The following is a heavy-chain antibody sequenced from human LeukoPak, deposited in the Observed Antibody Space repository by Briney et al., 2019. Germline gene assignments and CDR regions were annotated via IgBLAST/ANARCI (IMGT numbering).Heavy chain of an antibody. J-gene: IGHJ4*02. D-gene: IGHD3-22*01. V-gene: IGHV3-53*01. CDR2: IYSGGST. Sequence: GGSLRLSCAASGFTVSRNYMNWVRRAPGKGLEWVSVIYSGGSTYYADSVKGRFTISRDNSKNTLYLQMNSLRAEDTAVYFCARSSDYYDFDYWGQGTLVTVSP. CDR1: GFTVSRNY. CDR3: ARSSDYYDFDY.